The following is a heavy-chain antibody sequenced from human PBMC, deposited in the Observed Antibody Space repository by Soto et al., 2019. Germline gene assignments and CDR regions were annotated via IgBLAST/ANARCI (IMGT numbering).Heavy chain of an antibody. CDR2: IRRKANSYTT. CDR3: AMLDGWSGGSNDMDV. CDR1: GLIFSDYH. D-gene: IGHD6-19*01. Sequence: EVQLVESGGGLVQPGGSLRLSCAASGLIFSDYHMDWVRQAPGKGLEWVGRIRRKANSYTTEYAASVKGRFTISRDDSTNSLYLQMNSLKTEETAVYYCAMLDGWSGGSNDMDVWGQGTTVTVSS. V-gene: IGHV3-72*01. J-gene: IGHJ6*02.